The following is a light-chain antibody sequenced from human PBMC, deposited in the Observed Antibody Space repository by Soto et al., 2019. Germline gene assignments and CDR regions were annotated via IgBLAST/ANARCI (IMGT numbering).Light chain of an antibody. CDR1: SCDVGGYNY. CDR3: SAYAGSLNV. J-gene: IGLJ1*01. Sequence: QSALTQPPSASGSPGQSVAISCTGTSCDVGGYNYICWYQQHPGNAHKLMINEVNKRPAGVPDRSSGSKSGNTASLTVDGLQAADEDYYSCSAYAGSLNVFGTGTKLTVL. V-gene: IGLV2-8*01. CDR2: EVN.